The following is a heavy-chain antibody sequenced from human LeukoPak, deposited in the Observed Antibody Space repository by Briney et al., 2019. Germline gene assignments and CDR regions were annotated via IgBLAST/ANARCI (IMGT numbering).Heavy chain of an antibody. CDR2: IYTSGSI. CDR3: ARDSTVSYYYGMDV. CDR1: GGSISSYY. V-gene: IGHV4-4*07. D-gene: IGHD4-17*01. J-gene: IGHJ6*02. Sequence: SETLSLTCTVAGGSISSYYWSWIRQPAGKGLEWIGRIYTSGSINYNPSLKSRVTMSVDTSKNQFSLKLSSVTAADTAVYYCARDSTVSYYYGMDVWGQGTTATVSS.